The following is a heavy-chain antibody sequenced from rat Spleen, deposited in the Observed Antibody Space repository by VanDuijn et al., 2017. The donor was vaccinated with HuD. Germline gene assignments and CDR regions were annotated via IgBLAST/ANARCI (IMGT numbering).Heavy chain of an antibody. V-gene: IGHV5-25*01. Sequence: EVQLVESGGGLVQPGRSLKLSCAASGFTFSNYDMAWVRQAPTKGLEWVASISTSGGSPYYPDSVKGRFTVSRDTAKSTLYLQMDSLRSEDTATYYCARHSYSSFDYWGQGVMVTVSS. CDR2: ISTSGGSP. D-gene: IGHD1-8*01. J-gene: IGHJ2*01. CDR3: ARHSYSSFDY. CDR1: GFTFSNYD.